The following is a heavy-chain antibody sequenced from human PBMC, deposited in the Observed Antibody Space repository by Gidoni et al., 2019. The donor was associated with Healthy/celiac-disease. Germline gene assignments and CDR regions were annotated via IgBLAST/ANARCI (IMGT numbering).Heavy chain of an antibody. D-gene: IGHD5-12*01. CDR2: ISGNGGST. CDR3: AKSGGYSGYDIYFDY. Sequence: EVQLLESGGGLVQPGWSLRLPCAASGFSFSSYAMSWVRQAPGKGLEWVAAISGNGGSTYYADSVKGRFTISRDNSKNTLYLQMNSLRAEDTAVYYCAKSGGYSGYDIYFDYWGQGTLVTVSS. CDR1: GFSFSSYA. J-gene: IGHJ4*02. V-gene: IGHV3-23*01.